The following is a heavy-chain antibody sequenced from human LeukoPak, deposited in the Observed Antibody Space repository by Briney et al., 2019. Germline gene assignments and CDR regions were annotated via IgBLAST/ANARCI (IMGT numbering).Heavy chain of an antibody. Sequence: ASVKVSCKASGYTFTGYYMHWVRQAPGQGLEWMGWINPNSGGTNYAQKFQGRVTMTRDTSISTAYMELSRLRSDDTAVYYCARKMDYYDSSDFDYWGQGTLVTVSS. V-gene: IGHV1-2*02. CDR3: ARKMDYYDSSDFDY. CDR1: GYTFTGYY. CDR2: INPNSGGT. D-gene: IGHD3-22*01. J-gene: IGHJ4*02.